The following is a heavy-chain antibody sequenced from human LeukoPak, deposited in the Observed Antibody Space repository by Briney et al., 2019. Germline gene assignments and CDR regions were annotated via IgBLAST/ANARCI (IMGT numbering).Heavy chain of an antibody. V-gene: IGHV5-51*01. CDR1: GYTFSTYW. Sequence: PGESVKISCKGSGYTFSTYWIGWVRQTPGKGLEWMGLIYPDDSDTKYSPSFRGQVTISVDRSIRTAYLRWSSLRASDTAMYYCVRRDSSSWYHFDYWGQGTRVTVSS. J-gene: IGHJ4*02. CDR2: IYPDDSDT. CDR3: VRRDSSSWYHFDY. D-gene: IGHD3-22*01.